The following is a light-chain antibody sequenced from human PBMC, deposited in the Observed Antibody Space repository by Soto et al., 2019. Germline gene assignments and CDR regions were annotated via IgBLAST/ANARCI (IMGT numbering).Light chain of an antibody. CDR1: TGPVTNGHY. CDR3: LLSYNGRLYV. CDR2: DTD. Sequence: QAVVTREPSLTVSPGGTVTLTCGSSTGPVTNGHYPYWFQQKPGQAPRTLIYDTDSKHSWTPARFSGSLLGDKAALTLSGAQPEDEADYYCLLSYNGRLYVFGPGTKLTVL. V-gene: IGLV7-46*01. J-gene: IGLJ1*01.